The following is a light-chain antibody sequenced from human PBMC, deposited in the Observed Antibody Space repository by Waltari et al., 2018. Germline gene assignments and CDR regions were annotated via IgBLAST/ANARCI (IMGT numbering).Light chain of an antibody. V-gene: IGKV1-5*03. CDR1: QTIDDW. J-gene: IGKJ1*01. CDR2: QSS. CDR3: QQYKSFWT. Sequence: DIQMTQSPYPLSASVGDRVPITCRASQTIDDWLAWYQHKPGKAPKLLIYQSSRLQTGVPSRFSGSESGTEFTLTISGLQPDDSATYFCQQYKSFWTFGQGTKVEV.